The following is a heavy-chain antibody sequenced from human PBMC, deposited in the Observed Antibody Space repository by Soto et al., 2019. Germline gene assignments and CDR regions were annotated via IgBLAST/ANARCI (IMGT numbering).Heavy chain of an antibody. V-gene: IGHV3-30*18. CDR1: GFTFSSYG. CDR3: AKDSLWFGDVSYFDY. CDR2: TSFDGNNI. Sequence: VQLVESGGGVVQPGRSLRLSCAASGFTFSSYGMHWVRQAPGKGLEWVAVTSFDGNNIYYADSVKGRFTISRDNSKNTLYLQMNSLRAEDTAVYYCAKDSLWFGDVSYFDYWGQGTLVTVSS. D-gene: IGHD3-10*01. J-gene: IGHJ4*02.